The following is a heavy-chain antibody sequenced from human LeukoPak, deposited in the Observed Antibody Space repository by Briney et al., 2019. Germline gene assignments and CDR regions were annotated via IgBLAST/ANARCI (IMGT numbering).Heavy chain of an antibody. CDR3: ARRGLRYFDWLSNFDY. V-gene: IGHV4-34*01. D-gene: IGHD3-9*01. CDR2: INHSGST. J-gene: IGHJ4*02. CDR1: GFTFSSYE. Sequence: GSLRLSCAASGFTFSSYEMNWVRQAPGKGLEWIGEINHSGSTNYNPSLKSRVTISVDTSKNQFSLKLSSVTAADTAVYYCARRGLRYFDWLSNFDYWGQGTLVTVSS.